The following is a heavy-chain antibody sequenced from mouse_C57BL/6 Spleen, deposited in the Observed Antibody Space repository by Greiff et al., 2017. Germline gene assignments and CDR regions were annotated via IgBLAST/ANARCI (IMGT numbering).Heavy chain of an antibody. J-gene: IGHJ4*01. CDR2: IYPRSGNT. CDR3: ARSGGDYYAMDY. V-gene: IGHV1-81*01. CDR1: GYTFTSYG. D-gene: IGHD3-1*01. Sequence: QVQLQQSGAELARPGASVKLSCKASGYTFTSYGISWVKQRTGQGLEWIGEIYPRSGNTYYNEKLKGKATLTADKSSSTAYMELRSLTSEDSAVYFCARSGGDYYAMDYWGQGTSVTVSS.